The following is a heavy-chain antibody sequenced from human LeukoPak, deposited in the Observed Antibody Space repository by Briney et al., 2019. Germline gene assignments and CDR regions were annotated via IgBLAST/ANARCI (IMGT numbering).Heavy chain of an antibody. Sequence: SETLSLTCTVSGGSISSSSYYWGWIRQPPGKGLEWIGSIYYSGSTYSNPSLKSRVTISVDTSKNQFSLKLSSVTAADTAVYYCARHSRHCSGGSCYSYDYWGQGTLVTVSS. CDR3: ARHSRHCSGGSCYSYDY. CDR2: IYYSGST. D-gene: IGHD2-15*01. V-gene: IGHV4-39*01. J-gene: IGHJ4*02. CDR1: GGSISSSSYY.